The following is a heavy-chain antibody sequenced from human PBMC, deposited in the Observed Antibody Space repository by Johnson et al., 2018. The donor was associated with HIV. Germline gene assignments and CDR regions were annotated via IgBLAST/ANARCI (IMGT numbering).Heavy chain of an antibody. V-gene: IGHV3-30-3*01. J-gene: IGHJ3*02. CDR3: ASLINYNFWSGYSVSDAFDI. CDR2: ISYDASNK. CDR1: GITFSSYA. D-gene: IGHD3-3*01. Sequence: QVQLVESGGGVVQPGRSLRLSCAASGITFSSYAMHWVRQAPGKGLEWVAVISYDASNKYYADSLKGRFTISRDNSKNTLYLQMNSLRAEDTAVYYCASLINYNFWSGYSVSDAFDIWGQGTMVTVSS.